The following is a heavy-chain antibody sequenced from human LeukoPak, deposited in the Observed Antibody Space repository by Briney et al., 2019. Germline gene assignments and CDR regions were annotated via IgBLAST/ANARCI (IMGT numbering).Heavy chain of an antibody. CDR3: ARSDGIATAGPFDY. J-gene: IGHJ4*02. V-gene: IGHV3-53*01. CDR1: GFPVHSDY. D-gene: IGHD6-13*01. CDR2: IYCGGGT. Sequence: PGGYPRLSCAASGFPVHSDYMSRDRQAPGKGLEGGSVIYCGGGTYYADSVKGRFTLSRDNSKNTLYLQMNTLRAEDTAVYYCARSDGIATAGPFDYWGQGTLVTVS.